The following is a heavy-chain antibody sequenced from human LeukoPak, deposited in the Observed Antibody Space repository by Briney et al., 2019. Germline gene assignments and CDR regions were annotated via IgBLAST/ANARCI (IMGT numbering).Heavy chain of an antibody. CDR2: IYTSGST. Sequence: SETLSLTCSVSGGSISSYYWSWIRQPAGKGLEWIGRIYTSGSTNYNPSLKSRVTISVDKSKNQFSLELSSVTAADTAVYYCARGSSSWYGFDYWGQGTLVTVSS. J-gene: IGHJ4*02. CDR3: ARGSSSWYGFDY. D-gene: IGHD6-13*01. V-gene: IGHV4-4*07. CDR1: GGSISSYY.